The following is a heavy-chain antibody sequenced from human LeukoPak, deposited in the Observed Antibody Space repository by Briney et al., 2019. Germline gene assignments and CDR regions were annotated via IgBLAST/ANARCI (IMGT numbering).Heavy chain of an antibody. CDR2: ISGSGGGT. Sequence: GGSLRLSCAASGFTFSSYAMSWVRQAPGKGLEWVSAISGSGGGTYYADSVKGRFTISRDNSKNTLYLQMNSLRAEDTAVYYCAKNEGNWDPSPLYNWFDPWGQGTLVTVSS. J-gene: IGHJ5*02. D-gene: IGHD1-1*01. CDR3: AKNEGNWDPSPLYNWFDP. V-gene: IGHV3-23*01. CDR1: GFTFSSYA.